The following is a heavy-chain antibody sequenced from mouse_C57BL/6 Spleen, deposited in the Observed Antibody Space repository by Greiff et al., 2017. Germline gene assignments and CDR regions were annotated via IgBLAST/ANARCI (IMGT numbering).Heavy chain of an antibody. Sequence: VQLQQSGAELVRPGASVKLSCTASGFNIKDDYMHWVKQRPEQGLEWIGWIDPENGDTEYASKFQGKATITEDTTSNTAYQQLSSRTSEDTAVYYSTTWGTAWFAYWGQGTLVTVSA. V-gene: IGHV14-4*01. CDR1: GFNIKDDY. CDR3: TTWGTAWFAY. CDR2: IDPENGDT. J-gene: IGHJ3*01. D-gene: IGHD3-3*01.